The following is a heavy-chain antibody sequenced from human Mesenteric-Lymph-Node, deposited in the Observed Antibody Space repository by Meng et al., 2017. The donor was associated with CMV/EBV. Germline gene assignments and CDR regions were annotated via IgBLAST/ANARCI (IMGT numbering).Heavy chain of an antibody. V-gene: IGHV1-2*02. J-gene: IGHJ4*02. CDR2: INPNSGGT. D-gene: IGHD3-3*01. CDR3: ARGLRFLEWLPEFGY. CDR1: GYTFTGYY. Sequence: ASVKVSCKASGYTFTGYYMLWVRQAPGQGLEWMGWINPNSGGTNYAQKFQGRVTMTRDTSISTAYMELSRLRSDDTAVYYCARGLRFLEWLPEFGYWGQGTLVTVSS.